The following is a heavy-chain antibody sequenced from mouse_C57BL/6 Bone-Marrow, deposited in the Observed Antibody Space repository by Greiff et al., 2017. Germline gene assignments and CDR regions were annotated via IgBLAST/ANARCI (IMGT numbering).Heavy chain of an antibody. Sequence: EVKLVESGGGLVKPGGSLKLSCAASGFTFSDYGMHWVRQAPEKGLEWVAYISSGSSTIYYADTGKGRFTISRDNAKNTLFLQMTSLRSEDTAMYYCARPFITTVVDWYFDVWGTGTTVTVSS. D-gene: IGHD1-1*01. CDR1: GFTFSDYG. J-gene: IGHJ1*03. V-gene: IGHV5-17*01. CDR2: ISSGSSTI. CDR3: ARPFITTVVDWYFDV.